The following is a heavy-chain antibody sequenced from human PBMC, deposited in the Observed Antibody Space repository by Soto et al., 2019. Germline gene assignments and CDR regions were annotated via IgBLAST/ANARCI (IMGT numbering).Heavy chain of an antibody. CDR1: GFTFSDCA. J-gene: IGHJ6*02. V-gene: IGHV3-23*01. Sequence: GGSLRLSCLASGFTFSDCAMTWVRHVPGRGPEWVASFDGAGGSTYYAESVRGRFSISRDNSQNTLFLQMKKLTVDDTAIYYCAAPRDEYGSGVSWFTYGMDIWGQGTTVTVSS. CDR2: FDGAGGST. CDR3: AAPRDEYGSGVSWFTYGMDI. D-gene: IGHD3-10*01.